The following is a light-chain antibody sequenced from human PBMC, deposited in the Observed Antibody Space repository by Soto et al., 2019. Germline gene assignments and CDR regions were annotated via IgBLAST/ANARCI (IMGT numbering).Light chain of an antibody. CDR3: QSYDSSLSGWV. J-gene: IGLJ3*02. Sequence: QSVLTQPPSVSGAPGQKVTISCTRSSSNIGAAYDVHWYQHLPGTAPKLLIYGNNNRPSGVPDRFSDSKSCTSASLAITGLQAEDEADYYCQSYDSSLSGWVFGGGTKLTVL. V-gene: IGLV1-40*01. CDR2: GNN. CDR1: SSNIGAAYD.